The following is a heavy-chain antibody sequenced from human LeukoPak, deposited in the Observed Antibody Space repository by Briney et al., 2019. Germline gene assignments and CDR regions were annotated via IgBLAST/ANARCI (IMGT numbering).Heavy chain of an antibody. CDR2: IYSGGST. CDR1: GFTFSSYA. Sequence: PGGSLRLSCAASGFTFSSYAMSWVRQAPGKGLEWVSTIYSGGSTYFAGSVKGRFTISRDNSKNMVYLQMNSLRADDTAVYHCARGRQIGGTYYAYEDWGQGTLVTVSS. D-gene: IGHD1-26*01. CDR3: ARGRQIGGTYYAYED. J-gene: IGHJ4*02. V-gene: IGHV3-66*01.